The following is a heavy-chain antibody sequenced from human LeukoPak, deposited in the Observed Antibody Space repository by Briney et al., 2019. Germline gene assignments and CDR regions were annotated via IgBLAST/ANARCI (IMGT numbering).Heavy chain of an antibody. V-gene: IGHV3-21*05. CDR1: GFAFSDFS. CDR3: ARDDNWGFDY. Sequence: GGSLRLSCAASGFAFSDFSMNWARQAPGKGLERVANTRGSGSGMGSGNYYAVSVKGRFTISRDDAKNSLYLQMNSLRAEDTAFYYCARDDNWGFDYWGQGALVTVSS. D-gene: IGHD7-27*01. CDR2: TRGSGSGM. J-gene: IGHJ4*02.